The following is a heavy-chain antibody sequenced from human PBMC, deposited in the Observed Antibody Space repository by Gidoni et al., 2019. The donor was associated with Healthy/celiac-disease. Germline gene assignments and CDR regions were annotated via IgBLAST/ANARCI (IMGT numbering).Heavy chain of an antibody. D-gene: IGHD6-13*01. CDR3: ARGQGQQLDPSRYYFDY. CDR1: GGSISSGSYY. Sequence: QVQLQESGPGLVKPSQTLSLTCTVSGGSISSGSYYWSWIRQPAGKGLEWIGRIYTSGSTNYNPSLKSRVTISVDTSKNQFSLKLSSVTAADTAVYYCARGQGQQLDPSRYYFDYWGQGTLVTVSS. J-gene: IGHJ4*02. CDR2: IYTSGST. V-gene: IGHV4-61*02.